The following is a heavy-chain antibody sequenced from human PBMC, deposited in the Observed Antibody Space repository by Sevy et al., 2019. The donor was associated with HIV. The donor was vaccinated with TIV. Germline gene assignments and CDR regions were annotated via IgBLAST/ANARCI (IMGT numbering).Heavy chain of an antibody. CDR2: FDPEDGET. CDR1: GSTLTKLS. D-gene: IGHD3-22*01. Sequence: ASVKVSYKVSGSTLTKLSMHWVRQVPGKGLEWMVSFDPEDGETIYARKFQGRVTMTEDTSTDTAYMVLSSLRSEDTAVYYCATTKDYYDSSGSPFDYWGQGTLVTVSS. V-gene: IGHV1-24*01. J-gene: IGHJ4*02. CDR3: ATTKDYYDSSGSPFDY.